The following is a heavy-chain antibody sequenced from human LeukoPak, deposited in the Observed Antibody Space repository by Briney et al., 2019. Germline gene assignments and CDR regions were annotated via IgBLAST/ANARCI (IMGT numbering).Heavy chain of an antibody. J-gene: IGHJ3*02. Sequence: PGGSLRLSCAASGFTFSSYGMHWVRQAPGKGLEGVAFIRYDGSNKYYADSVKGRFTISRDNSKNTLYLQMNSLRAEDTAVYYCATIQQLVHLFDIWGQGTMVTVSS. CDR3: ATIQQLVHLFDI. D-gene: IGHD6-13*01. CDR1: GFTFSSYG. V-gene: IGHV3-30*02. CDR2: IRYDGSNK.